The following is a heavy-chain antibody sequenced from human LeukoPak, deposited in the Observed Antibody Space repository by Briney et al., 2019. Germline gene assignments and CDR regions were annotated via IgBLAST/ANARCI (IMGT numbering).Heavy chain of an antibody. D-gene: IGHD4-17*01. Sequence: GGSLRLSCAASGFTFSSYAMSWVRQAPGKGLEWVSAISGSGGSTYYADSVKGRFTISRDNSKNTLYLQMDSLRAEDTALYYCAKGSAVTSFEGRHWGQGTLVTVSS. V-gene: IGHV3-23*01. CDR2: ISGSGGST. CDR3: AKGSAVTSFEGRH. CDR1: GFTFSSYA. J-gene: IGHJ4*02.